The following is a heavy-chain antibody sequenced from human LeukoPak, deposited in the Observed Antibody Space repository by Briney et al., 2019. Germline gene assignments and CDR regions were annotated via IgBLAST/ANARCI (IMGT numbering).Heavy chain of an antibody. J-gene: IGHJ4*02. CDR1: GYTFTSYG. CDR3: ARDYLVRGVLAYFDY. Sequence: ASVKVCCKASGYTFTSYGISWVRQAPGQGLEWMGWISAYNGNTNYAQKLQGRVTMTTDTSTSTAYMELRSLRSDDTAVYYCARDYLVRGVLAYFDYWGQGTLVTVSS. V-gene: IGHV1-18*01. CDR2: ISAYNGNT. D-gene: IGHD3-10*01.